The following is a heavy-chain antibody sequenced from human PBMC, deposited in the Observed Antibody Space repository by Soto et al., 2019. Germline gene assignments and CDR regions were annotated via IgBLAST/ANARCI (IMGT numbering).Heavy chain of an antibody. CDR3: TRDMTNGMDV. Sequence: GGSLRLSCVASWFTLSSIYMSWVRQTPGKGLEWVSVIYSGGSTYYADSVEGRFTISRDNSKNTLYLQMNSLRAEDTAVYYCTRDMTNGMDVWGQGTTVTVSS. CDR1: WFTLSSIY. J-gene: IGHJ6*02. V-gene: IGHV3-53*01. CDR2: IYSGGST. D-gene: IGHD2-8*01.